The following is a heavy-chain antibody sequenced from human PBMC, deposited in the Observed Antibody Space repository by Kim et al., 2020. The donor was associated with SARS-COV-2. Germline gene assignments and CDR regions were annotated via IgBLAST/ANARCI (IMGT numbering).Heavy chain of an antibody. D-gene: IGHD6-25*01. CDR3: ARVAGRYYYYGMDV. Sequence: ASVKVSCKASGYTFTSYGISWVRQAPGRGLEWMGWISAYNGNTNYAQKLQGRVTMTTDTSTSTAYMELRSLRSDDTAVYYCARVAGRYYYYGMDVWGQGTTVTVSS. J-gene: IGHJ6*02. CDR2: ISAYNGNT. CDR1: GYTFTSYG. V-gene: IGHV1-18*04.